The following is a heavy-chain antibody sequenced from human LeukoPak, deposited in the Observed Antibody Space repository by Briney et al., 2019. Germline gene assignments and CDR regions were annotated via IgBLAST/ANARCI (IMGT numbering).Heavy chain of an antibody. CDR2: IIPLFDTA. CDR3: ARGRDYGDYGILNWFDP. CDR1: GGTFRNYA. J-gene: IGHJ5*02. V-gene: IGHV1-69*01. D-gene: IGHD4-17*01. Sequence: SVKVSCKASGGTFRNYAISWVRQAPGQGLEWMGGIIPLFDTANYAQKFQGRVTITADESTSTAYMELSSLRSEDTAVYYCARGRDYGDYGILNWFDPWGQGTLVTVSS.